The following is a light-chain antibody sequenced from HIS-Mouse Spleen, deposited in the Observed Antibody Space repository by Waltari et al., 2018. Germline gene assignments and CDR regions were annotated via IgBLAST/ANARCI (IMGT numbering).Light chain of an antibody. CDR2: DVS. V-gene: IGLV2-14*03. J-gene: IGLJ3*02. CDR1: SSDVGGYNY. Sequence: QSALTQPASVSGSPGQSITISCTGTSSDVGGYNYVSWYQQHPGKAPTLMIYDVSNRPSGGSNRFSGSKSGNTASLTISGLQAEDEADYYCSSYTSSSTWVFGGGTKLTVL. CDR3: SSYTSSSTWV.